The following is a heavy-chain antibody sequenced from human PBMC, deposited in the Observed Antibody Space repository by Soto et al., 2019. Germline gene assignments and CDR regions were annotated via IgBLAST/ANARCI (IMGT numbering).Heavy chain of an antibody. CDR2: ISSSGSTI. CDR1: GFTFSNYN. D-gene: IGHD2-15*01. V-gene: IGHV3-48*03. Sequence: PGGSLRLSCVASGFTFSNYNMNWVRQAPGKGLEWVSYISSSGSTIYYADSVKGRFTISRDNAKNSLYLQMNSLRAEDTAVYYCARDGIVVDQYGMDVWGQGTTVTVSS. J-gene: IGHJ6*02. CDR3: ARDGIVVDQYGMDV.